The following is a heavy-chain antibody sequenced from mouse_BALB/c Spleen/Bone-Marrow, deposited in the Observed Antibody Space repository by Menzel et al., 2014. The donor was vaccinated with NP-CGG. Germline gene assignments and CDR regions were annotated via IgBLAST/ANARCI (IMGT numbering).Heavy chain of an antibody. Sequence: EVQLVESGGGLVKPGGSLKLSCAASGFTFSSYAMSWVRQTPEKRLEWVATIRSGGSYTYYPDSVKGRFTISRDNAKNTLYLQMSSLRSEDTAMYYCARHGITRPLDYWGQGTTLTVSS. V-gene: IGHV5-9-3*01. CDR1: GFTFSSYA. J-gene: IGHJ2*01. CDR2: IRSGGSYT. D-gene: IGHD2-4*01. CDR3: ARHGITRPLDY.